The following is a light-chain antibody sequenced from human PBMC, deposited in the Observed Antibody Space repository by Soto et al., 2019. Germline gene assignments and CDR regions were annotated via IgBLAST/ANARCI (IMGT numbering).Light chain of an antibody. CDR2: EAT. Sequence: QSALTQPASVSGSPGQSITISCTGTSSDVGSYNLVSWYQQHPGKAPKFMIYEATKRPSGVSNRFAGSKSGNTASLTISGLQAEDEADYYCCSYAGSSTYVFGTGTKVTVL. CDR1: SSDVGSYNL. V-gene: IGLV2-23*01. CDR3: CSYAGSSTYV. J-gene: IGLJ1*01.